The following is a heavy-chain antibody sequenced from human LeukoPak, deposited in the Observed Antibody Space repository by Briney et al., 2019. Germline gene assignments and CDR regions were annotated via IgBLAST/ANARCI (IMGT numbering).Heavy chain of an antibody. CDR2: ISAYNGNT. CDR3: ARDSSGSGSVPGYYYYYMDV. CDR1: GYTFISYG. V-gene: IGHV1-18*01. D-gene: IGHD1-26*01. J-gene: IGHJ6*03. Sequence: ASVKVSCKASGYTFISYGISWVRQAPGQGLEWMGWISAYNGNTNYAQKLQGRVTMTTDTSTSTAYMELRSLRSDDTAVYYCARDSSGSGSVPGYYYYYMDVWGKGTTVTVSS.